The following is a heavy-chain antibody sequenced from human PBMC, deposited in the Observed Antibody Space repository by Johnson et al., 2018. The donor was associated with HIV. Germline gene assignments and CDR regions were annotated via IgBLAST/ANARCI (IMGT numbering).Heavy chain of an antibody. CDR1: GFTFSNAW. CDR3: TTDLRVTTSLRAFDI. Sequence: VQLVESGGGLVKHGGSLRLSCAASGFTFSNAWMSWVRQAPGKGLEWVGRIKSKTDGGTTDYAAPVKGRFTISRDDSKNTLYLQMNSLKTEDTAVYYCTTDLRVTTSLRAFDIWGQGTMVTVSS. CDR2: IKSKTDGGTT. J-gene: IGHJ3*02. D-gene: IGHD4-17*01. V-gene: IGHV3-15*01.